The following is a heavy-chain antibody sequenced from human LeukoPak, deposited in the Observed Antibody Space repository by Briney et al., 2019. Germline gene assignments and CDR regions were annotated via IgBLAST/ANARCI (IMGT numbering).Heavy chain of an antibody. Sequence: SETLSLTCTVSGGSISSYYWSWIRQPPGKGLEWIGYIYYSGSTNYNPSLKSRVTISVDTSKNQFSLKLSSVTAADTGVYYCARNAYDYVWGSYRPSYNWFDPWGQGTLVTVSS. CDR1: GGSISSYY. CDR3: ARNAYDYVWGSYRPSYNWFDP. D-gene: IGHD3-16*02. CDR2: IYYSGST. J-gene: IGHJ5*02. V-gene: IGHV4-59*01.